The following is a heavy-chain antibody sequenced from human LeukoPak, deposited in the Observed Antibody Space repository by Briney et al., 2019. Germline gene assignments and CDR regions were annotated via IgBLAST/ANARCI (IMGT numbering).Heavy chain of an antibody. CDR3: ARASRYYYDSSGYLQH. CDR1: GYTFTGYY. D-gene: IGHD3-22*01. V-gene: IGHV1-2*02. Sequence: ASVKVSCKASGYTFTGYYMHWVRQAPGQGLEWMGWINPNSGGTNYAQKFQGRVTMTRDTSISTAYMELSRLRSDDTAVYYCARASRYYYDSSGYLQHWGQGTLVTVSS. J-gene: IGHJ1*01. CDR2: INPNSGGT.